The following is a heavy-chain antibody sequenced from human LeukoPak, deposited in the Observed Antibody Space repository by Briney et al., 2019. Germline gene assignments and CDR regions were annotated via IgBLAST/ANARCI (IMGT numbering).Heavy chain of an antibody. Sequence: VASVTVSFKASGYTFTSYDINWVRQATGQGLEWMGWMNPNSGNTGYAQKFQGRVTITRNTSISTAYMELSSLRSEDTAVYYCARGRTGIAAALSNWGQGTLVTVSS. CDR2: MNPNSGNT. V-gene: IGHV1-8*03. CDR3: ARGRTGIAAALSN. CDR1: GYTFTSYD. D-gene: IGHD6-13*01. J-gene: IGHJ4*02.